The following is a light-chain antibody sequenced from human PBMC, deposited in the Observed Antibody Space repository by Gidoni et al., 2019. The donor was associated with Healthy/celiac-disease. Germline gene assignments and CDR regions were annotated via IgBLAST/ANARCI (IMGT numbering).Light chain of an antibody. Sequence: EIVMTQSPATLPVSPGEGATLSCRASQSVSSNLAWYQQQPGQAPRLLMYGASTKAAGIPARFSGSGSGTEFTLTISSLQSEDFAVYYCQQYNNWPRTFGQGTKVEIK. CDR1: QSVSSN. J-gene: IGKJ1*01. V-gene: IGKV3-15*01. CDR3: QQYNNWPRT. CDR2: GAS.